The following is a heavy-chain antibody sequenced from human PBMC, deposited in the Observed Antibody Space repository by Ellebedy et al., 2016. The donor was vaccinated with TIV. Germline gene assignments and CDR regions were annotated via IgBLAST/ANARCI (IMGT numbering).Heavy chain of an antibody. CDR2: INPNSGGT. CDR1: GYTFTGYY. Sequence: ASVKVSCXASGYTFTGYYMHWVRQAPGQGLEWMGWINPNSGGTNYAQKFQGRVTMTRDTSISTAYMELSRLRSEDAAVYYCARQGSIVGPAFDYWGQGTLVTVSS. D-gene: IGHD1-26*01. CDR3: ARQGSIVGPAFDY. V-gene: IGHV1-2*02. J-gene: IGHJ4*02.